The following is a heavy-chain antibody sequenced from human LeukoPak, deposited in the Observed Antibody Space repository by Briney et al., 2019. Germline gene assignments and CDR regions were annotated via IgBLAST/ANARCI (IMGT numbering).Heavy chain of an antibody. J-gene: IGHJ4*02. V-gene: IGHV5-51*01. CDR2: IYPGDSFV. CDR3: AREGRYTGSHTHDY. D-gene: IGHD1-26*01. Sequence: GESLKISCKTSGFNFIDYYIGWVRQMPGKGLEWMGIIYPGDSFVRYSPSLQGQVTFSVDKSTNTAYLQWSSLRASDTAIYYCAREGRYTGSHTHDYWGQGTLVTVSS. CDR1: GFNFIDYY.